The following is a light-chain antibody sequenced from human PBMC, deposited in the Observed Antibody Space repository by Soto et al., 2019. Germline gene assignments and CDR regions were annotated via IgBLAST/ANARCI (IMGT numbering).Light chain of an antibody. CDR3: QQANSFPLT. CDR2: AAS. Sequence: DIQMTQSPSSVSASVGDRVTITCRASQAISTWLAWYQQKPGKAPKLLIYAASNLQTGVPSRFSGSGSGTDFTLTISTLQPEDFATYYCQQANSFPLTFGQGTTVEIK. J-gene: IGKJ1*01. CDR1: QAISTW. V-gene: IGKV1D-12*01.